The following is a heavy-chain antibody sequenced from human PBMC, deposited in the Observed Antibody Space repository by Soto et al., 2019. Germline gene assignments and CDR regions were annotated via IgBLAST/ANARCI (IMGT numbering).Heavy chain of an antibody. CDR2: IYYSGST. V-gene: IGHV4-30-4*01. J-gene: IGHJ1*01. CDR3: ARGGYYYDPLQH. Sequence: NPSETLSLTCTVSGGSISSGDYYWSWIRQPPGKGLEWIGYIYYSGSTYYNPSLKSRVTISVDTSKNQFSRKLSSVTAADTAVYYCARGGYYYDPLQHWGQGTLVTVSS. D-gene: IGHD3-22*01. CDR1: GGSISSGDYY.